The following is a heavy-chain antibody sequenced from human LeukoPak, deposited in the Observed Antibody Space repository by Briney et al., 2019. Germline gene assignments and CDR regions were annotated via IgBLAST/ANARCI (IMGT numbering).Heavy chain of an antibody. CDR1: GFTFSSYA. CDR3: ARESLDYGDYVFDY. D-gene: IGHD4-17*01. Sequence: GGPLRLSCAASGFTFSSYAMHWVRQAPGKGLEYVSAISSNGGSTYYADSVKGRFTISRDNSKNTLYLQMGSLRAEDMAVYYCARESLDYGDYVFDYWGQGTLVTVSS. CDR2: ISSNGGST. V-gene: IGHV3-64*02. J-gene: IGHJ4*02.